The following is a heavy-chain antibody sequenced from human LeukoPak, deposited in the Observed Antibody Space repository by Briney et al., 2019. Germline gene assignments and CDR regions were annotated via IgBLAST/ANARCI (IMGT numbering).Heavy chain of an antibody. CDR2: INPSGGST. CDR1: GYTFTNYY. D-gene: IGHD5-12*01. CDR3: AGGVGWDIVDQNYYMDV. V-gene: IGHV1-46*01. J-gene: IGHJ6*03. Sequence: SSVKVSCKASGYTFTNYYVHWVRQAPVQGLEWMGVINPSGGSTNYAEKFQGRGTMTRATSTSTVYMELSSMRAEDKAVCYCAGGVGWDIVDQNYYMDVWGRATTVDVSS.